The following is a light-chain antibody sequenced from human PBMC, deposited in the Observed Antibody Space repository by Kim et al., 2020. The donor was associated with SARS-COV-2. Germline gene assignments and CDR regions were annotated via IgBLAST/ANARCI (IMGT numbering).Light chain of an antibody. CDR3: MQARQTPRT. V-gene: IGKV2-28*01. CDR1: QSRLYSDGYNY. CDR2: LGS. Sequence: PASLSCRSSQSRLYSDGYNYLDWYLQKPGQSPQVLIYLGSNRAPGVPDRFSGSGSGTDFTLKISRVEAEDVGVYYCMQARQTPRTFGQGTKVEIK. J-gene: IGKJ1*01.